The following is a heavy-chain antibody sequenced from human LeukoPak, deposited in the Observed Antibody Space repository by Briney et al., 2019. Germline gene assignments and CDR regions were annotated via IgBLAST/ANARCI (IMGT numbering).Heavy chain of an antibody. CDR2: IDPHSGDT. J-gene: IGHJ4*02. CDR1: GYIFAGYN. Sequence: ASVKVSCRTSGYIFAGYNMHWVRQAPGQGLEWMGRIDPHSGDTRISQKFQGRVTVTRDTSISTVYMELNGLTSDDTAIYYCAREGSGYDYYYFDYGARGPLVTVPS. CDR3: AREGSGYDYYYFDY. D-gene: IGHD5-12*01. V-gene: IGHV1-2*02.